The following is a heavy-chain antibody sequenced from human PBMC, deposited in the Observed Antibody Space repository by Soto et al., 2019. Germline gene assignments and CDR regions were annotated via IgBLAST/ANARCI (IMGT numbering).Heavy chain of an antibody. J-gene: IGHJ6*02. CDR2: TYYSGST. CDR1: GSSISSGDYY. D-gene: IGHD5-18*01. CDR3: AREGYNYNGMDV. Sequence: QVQLQESGPGLVKPSQTLSLTCTVSGSSISSGDYYWSWIRQHPGKGLEWIGYTYYSGSTSYNPSLKGRVTISLDTSTNQFSLKLTSVTAADTAMYYCAREGYNYNGMDVWGQGTTVTVSS. V-gene: IGHV4-31*03.